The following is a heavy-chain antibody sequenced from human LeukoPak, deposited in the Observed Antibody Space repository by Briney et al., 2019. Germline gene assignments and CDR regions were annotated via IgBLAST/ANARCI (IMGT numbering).Heavy chain of an antibody. CDR2: IWYDGSNK. CDR3: ARGRAAADLDY. CDR1: GFTFSSYT. J-gene: IGHJ4*02. D-gene: IGHD6-13*01. Sequence: GGSLGLSCAASGFTFSSYTMHWVRQAPGKGLEWVAVIWYDGSNKFYADSVKGRFTISRDNSKNTLYLQMNSLRAEDTAVYYCARGRAAADLDYWGQGTLVTVSS. V-gene: IGHV3-33*08.